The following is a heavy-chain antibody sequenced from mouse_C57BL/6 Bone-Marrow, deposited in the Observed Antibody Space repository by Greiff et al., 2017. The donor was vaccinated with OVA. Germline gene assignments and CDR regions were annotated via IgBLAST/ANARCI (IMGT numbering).Heavy chain of an antibody. Sequence: VQGVESGAELARPGASVKLSCKASGYTFTSYGISWVKQRTGQGLEWIGEIYPRSGNTYYNEKFKGKATLTADKSSSSADMELRGLSSEATAGYFCASYGRNYFDYWGQGTTLTVAS. CDR3: ASYGRNYFDY. J-gene: IGHJ2*01. CDR1: GYTFTSYG. CDR2: IYPRSGNT. D-gene: IGHD1-1*01. V-gene: IGHV1-81*01.